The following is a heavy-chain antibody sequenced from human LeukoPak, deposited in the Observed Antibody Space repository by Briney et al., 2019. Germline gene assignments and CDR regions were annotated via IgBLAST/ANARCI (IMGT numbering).Heavy chain of an antibody. V-gene: IGHV4-59*12. J-gene: IGHJ4*02. CDR3: ARGYYDSSGYYYPFDY. CDR2: IYYSGST. Sequence: SETLSLTCTVSGGSISSYYWSWIRQPPGKGLEWIGYIYYSGSTNYNPSLKSRVTISVDKSKNQFSLKLSSVTAADTAVYYCARGYYDSSGYYYPFDYWGQGTLVTVSS. CDR1: GGSISSYY. D-gene: IGHD3-22*01.